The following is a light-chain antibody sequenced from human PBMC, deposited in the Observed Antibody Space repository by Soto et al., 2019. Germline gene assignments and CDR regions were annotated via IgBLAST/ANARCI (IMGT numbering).Light chain of an antibody. J-gene: IGKJ4*01. CDR3: QHGYSTPLT. Sequence: IQMTHSPSSLSASVGYRVTITCRASQSISTYLHWYQQKPGKAPNLLIYAASTLQSGVPSRFSGSGSGTDFTLTISSLEPEDVATYFCQHGYSTPLTFGGGTKVDIK. CDR2: AAS. CDR1: QSISTY. V-gene: IGKV1-39*01.